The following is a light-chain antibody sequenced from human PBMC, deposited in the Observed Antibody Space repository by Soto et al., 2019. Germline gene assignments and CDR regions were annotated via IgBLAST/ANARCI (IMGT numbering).Light chain of an antibody. CDR1: SSDVGYYNY. J-gene: IGLJ1*01. CDR2: EVS. Sequence: QSALTQPASVSGSPGQSITISCTGTSSDVGYYNYVSWYQQHPGKAPKLMIYEVSSRPSGISDRFSGSKSGNTASLTISGLQAEDEAEYYCTSYAISSPYVFGTGTKVTVL. CDR3: TSYAISSPYV. V-gene: IGLV2-14*01.